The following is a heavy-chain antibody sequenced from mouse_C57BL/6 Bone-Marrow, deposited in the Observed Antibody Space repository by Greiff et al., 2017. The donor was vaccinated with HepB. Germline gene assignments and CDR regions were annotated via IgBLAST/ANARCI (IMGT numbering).Heavy chain of an antibody. Sequence: QVQLQQSGAELVKPGASVKLSCKASGYTFTSYWMHWVKQRPGQGLEWIGMIHPNSGSTNYNEKFKSMATLTVDKSSSTAYMQLSSLTSDDSAVYYCARGKLLLFAYWGQGTLVTVSA. V-gene: IGHV1-64*01. D-gene: IGHD2-1*01. CDR2: IHPNSGST. J-gene: IGHJ3*01. CDR3: ARGKLLLFAY. CDR1: GYTFTSYW.